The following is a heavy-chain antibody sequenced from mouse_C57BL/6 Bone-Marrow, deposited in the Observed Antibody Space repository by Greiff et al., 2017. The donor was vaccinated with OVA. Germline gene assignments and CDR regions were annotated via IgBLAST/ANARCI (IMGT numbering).Heavy chain of an antibody. J-gene: IGHJ4*01. Sequence: LVESGPELVKPGASVKISCKASGYSFTDYNMNWVKQSSGKSLEWIGVINPNYGTTSYNQKFKGKATLTVDQSSSTAYMQLNSLTSEDSAVYYCARTTMVTYYAMDYWGQGTSVTASS. CDR3: ARTTMVTYYAMDY. CDR1: GYSFTDYN. CDR2: INPNYGTT. D-gene: IGHD2-2*01. V-gene: IGHV1-39*01.